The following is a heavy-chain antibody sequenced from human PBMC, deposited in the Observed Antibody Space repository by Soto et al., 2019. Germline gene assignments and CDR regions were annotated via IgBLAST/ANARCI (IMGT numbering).Heavy chain of an antibody. CDR3: ARHGGGSGWYGGDWFDP. Sequence: GGSLRLSGAPGGLAFSSYSMNWVLQAPAKGLEWVSYISSSSSTIYYADSVKGRSTISRDKAKNSRYLHMSSLRDEDTALYYCARHGGGSGWYGGDWFDPWGQGTLVTVSS. V-gene: IGHV3-48*02. D-gene: IGHD6-19*01. CDR1: GLAFSSYS. CDR2: ISSSSSTI. J-gene: IGHJ5*02.